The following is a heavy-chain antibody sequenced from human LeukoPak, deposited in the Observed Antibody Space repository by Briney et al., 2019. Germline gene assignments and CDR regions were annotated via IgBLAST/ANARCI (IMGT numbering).Heavy chain of an antibody. J-gene: IGHJ4*02. CDR1: GGSISSGGYS. CDR2: IYAGGST. D-gene: IGHD1-26*01. Sequence: SQTLSLTCAVSGGSISSGGYSWSWIRQPAGKGLEWIGRIYAGGSTKNPSLKSRVTMSVDTSKNQFSLRLSSVTAADTAVYYCARGSSGSYTFDYWGQGTPVTVSS. V-gene: IGHV4-61*02. CDR3: ARGSSGSYTFDY.